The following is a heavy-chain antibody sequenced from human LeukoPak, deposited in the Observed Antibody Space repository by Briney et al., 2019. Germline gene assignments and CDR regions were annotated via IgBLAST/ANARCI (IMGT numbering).Heavy chain of an antibody. V-gene: IGHV3-23*01. CDR2: ISGSGGST. CDR3: AADSGYYSSFDY. D-gene: IGHD3-22*01. Sequence: GGSLRLSCAASGFTFSSYEMNWVRQAPGKGLEWVSAISGSGGSTYYADSVKGRFTISRDNSKNTLYLQMNSLRAEDTAVYYCAADSGYYSSFDYWGQGTLVTVSS. J-gene: IGHJ4*02. CDR1: GFTFSSYE.